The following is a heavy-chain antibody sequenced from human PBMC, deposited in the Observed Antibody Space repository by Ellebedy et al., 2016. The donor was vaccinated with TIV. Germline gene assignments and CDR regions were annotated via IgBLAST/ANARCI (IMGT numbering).Heavy chain of an antibody. CDR2: KRFDGRNE. CDR3: ARRGSYGDYAVQVNNWFDR. D-gene: IGHD4-17*01. J-gene: IGHJ5*02. V-gene: IGHV3-30*02. Sequence: GESLKISCVASGFSFSTYGMHWVRQAPGKGLEWVAFKRFDGRNEYNADSVKGRFTISRDNAKNSLYLQLNSLRVEDTAVYYCARRGSYGDYAVQVNNWFDRWGRGTLVTVSS. CDR1: GFSFSTYG.